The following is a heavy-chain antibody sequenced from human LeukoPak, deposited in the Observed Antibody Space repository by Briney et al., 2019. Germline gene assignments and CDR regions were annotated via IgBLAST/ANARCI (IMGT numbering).Heavy chain of an antibody. CDR3: AMTDRYAGRPFDY. CDR2: FDPEDGEGGET. D-gene: IGHD5-12*01. CDR1: GYSLLEVA. V-gene: IGHV1-24*01. J-gene: IGHJ4*02. Sequence: VASVKVSCKVSGYSLLEVAMHWVRQAPGKGLEWVGSFDPEDGEGGETQYAQKLQGRVTMTEDASTDTAYMELNSLRSEDTAVYYCAMTDRYAGRPFDYWGQGTLVTVSS.